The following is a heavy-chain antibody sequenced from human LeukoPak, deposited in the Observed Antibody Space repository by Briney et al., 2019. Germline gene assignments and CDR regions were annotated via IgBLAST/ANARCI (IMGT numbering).Heavy chain of an antibody. J-gene: IGHJ3*02. Sequence: GESLKIYRKGPGYSFTSYWISRVRQMPGKGLECGGIIYPGDSDTRYSLSFQGQVTISADKSISTAYLQWSSLKASDTAMYYCARQIPGVPYPFDIWGQGTMVTVSS. D-gene: IGHD7-27*01. V-gene: IGHV5-51*01. CDR3: ARQIPGVPYPFDI. CDR2: IYPGDSDT. CDR1: GYSFTSYW.